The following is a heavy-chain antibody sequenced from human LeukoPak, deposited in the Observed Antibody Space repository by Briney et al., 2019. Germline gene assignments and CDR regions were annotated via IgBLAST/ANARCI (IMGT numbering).Heavy chain of an antibody. Sequence: ASVKVSCKASGYTFTSYAMHWVRQAPGQRLEWVGWINAGNGNTKYSQKFQGRVTITRDTSASTAYMELSSLRSEDTAVYYCARASAYGDYVGAFDIWGQGTMVTVSS. CDR1: GYTFTSYA. CDR2: INAGNGNT. J-gene: IGHJ3*02. V-gene: IGHV1-3*01. CDR3: ARASAYGDYVGAFDI. D-gene: IGHD4-17*01.